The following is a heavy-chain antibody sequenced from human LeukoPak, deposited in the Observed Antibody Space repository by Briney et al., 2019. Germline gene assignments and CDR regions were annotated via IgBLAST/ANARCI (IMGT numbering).Heavy chain of an antibody. D-gene: IGHD2/OR15-2a*01. CDR3: ARAGYSNRWDGVDY. CDR2: IYPGDSDT. J-gene: IGHJ4*02. CDR1: GYTFTNYW. Sequence: GESLQISCKGSGYTFTNYWIGWVRQMPGKGLEFMGIIYPGDSDTRYSPSFQGQVTISVDKSINTAYPQWSSLKASDSVMYYCARAGYSNRWDGVDYWGQGTLVTVSS. V-gene: IGHV5-51*01.